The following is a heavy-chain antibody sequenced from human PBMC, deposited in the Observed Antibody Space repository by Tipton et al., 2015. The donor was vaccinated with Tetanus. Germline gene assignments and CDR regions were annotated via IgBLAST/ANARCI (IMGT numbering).Heavy chain of an antibody. CDR2: INTNTGNP. CDR1: GYTFTSYA. CDR3: ARGPIAAAGTSDAFDI. V-gene: IGHV7-4-1*02. J-gene: IGHJ3*02. D-gene: IGHD6-13*01. Sequence: QVQLVQSGAEVKKPGASVKVSCKASGYTFTSYAMNWVRQAPGQGLEWKGWINTNTGNPTYAQGFTGRFVFSLDTSVSTAYLQISSLKAEDTAVYYCARGPIAAAGTSDAFDIWGQGTMVTVSS.